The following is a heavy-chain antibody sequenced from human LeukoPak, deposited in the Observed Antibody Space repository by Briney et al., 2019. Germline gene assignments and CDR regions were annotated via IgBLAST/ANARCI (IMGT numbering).Heavy chain of an antibody. CDR3: ASVDDEGYSDS. CDR1: GGSISGHF. CDR2: IHYTGST. J-gene: IGHJ4*02. Sequence: SETLSLTCIVSGGSISGHFWSWIRRPPGKGLEWIGYIHYTGSTKYNPFLKSRLTISVDTSKNQFSLKLSSVTAADTAVYYCASVDDEGYSDSWGQGTLVTVSS. V-gene: IGHV4-59*11. D-gene: IGHD3-22*01.